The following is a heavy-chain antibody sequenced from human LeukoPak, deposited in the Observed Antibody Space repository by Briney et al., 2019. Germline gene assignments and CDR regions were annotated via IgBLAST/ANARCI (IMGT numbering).Heavy chain of an antibody. CDR2: ISDSSTTI. Sequence: GGSLRLSCAASGFTFSSYNMNWVRQAPGKGLEWVSYISDSSTTIYYADSVKGRFTISRDNAKNSLYLQMNSLRAEGTAVYYCARDRGGAYDFWSGYYTGYFDYWGQGTLVPVSS. CDR3: ARDRGGAYDFWSGYYTGYFDY. D-gene: IGHD3-3*01. J-gene: IGHJ4*02. CDR1: GFTFSSYN. V-gene: IGHV3-48*01.